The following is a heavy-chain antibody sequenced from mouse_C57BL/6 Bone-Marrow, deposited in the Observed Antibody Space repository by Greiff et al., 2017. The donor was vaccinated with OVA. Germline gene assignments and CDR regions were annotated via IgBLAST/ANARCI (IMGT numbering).Heavy chain of an antibody. V-gene: IGHV1-52*01. CDR1: GYTFTSYW. CDR3: ARHDYDDGFAY. CDR2: IDPSDSET. D-gene: IGHD2-4*01. J-gene: IGHJ3*01. Sequence: QVQLQQPGAELVRPGSSVKLSCKASGYTFTSYWMHWVKQRPIQGLEWIGNIDPSDSETHYNQKFKDKATLPVDKSSSTADMHLSRLTSEDSAVYYCARHDYDDGFAYWGQGTLVTVSA.